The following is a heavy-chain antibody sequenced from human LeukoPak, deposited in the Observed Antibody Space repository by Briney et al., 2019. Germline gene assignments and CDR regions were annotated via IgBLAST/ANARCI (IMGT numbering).Heavy chain of an antibody. Sequence: PGGSLRLSCAASGFTFSSYAMSWARQAPGKGLEWVSAISGSGGSTYYADSVKGRFTISRDNSKNTLYLQMNSLRAEDTAVYYCAKALGYCSSTSCYTPLDYWGQGTLVTVSS. D-gene: IGHD2-2*02. CDR2: ISGSGGST. CDR1: GFTFSSYA. V-gene: IGHV3-23*01. J-gene: IGHJ4*02. CDR3: AKALGYCSSTSCYTPLDY.